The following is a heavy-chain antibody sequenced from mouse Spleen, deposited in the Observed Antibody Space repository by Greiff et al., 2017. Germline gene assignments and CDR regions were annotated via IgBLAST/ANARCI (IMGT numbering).Heavy chain of an antibody. V-gene: IGHV1-54*01. Sequence: VQRVESGAELVRPGTSVKVSCKASGYAFTNYLIEWVKQRPGQGLEWIGVINPGSGGTNYNEKFKGKATLTADKSSSTAYMQLSSLTSEDSAVYFCARENWDGYFDYWGQGTTLTVSS. J-gene: IGHJ2*01. CDR1: GYAFTNYL. CDR3: ARENWDGYFDY. CDR2: INPGSGGT. D-gene: IGHD4-1*01.